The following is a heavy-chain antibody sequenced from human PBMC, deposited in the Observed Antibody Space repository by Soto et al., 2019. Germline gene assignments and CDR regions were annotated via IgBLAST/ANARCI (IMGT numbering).Heavy chain of an antibody. CDR1: GFTFSSYG. J-gene: IGHJ4*02. V-gene: IGHV3-30*18. CDR2: ISYDGSNK. Sequence: QVQLVESGGGVVQPGRSLRLSCAASGFTFSSYGMHWVRQAPGKGLEWVAVISYDGSNKYYADSVKGRFTISRDNSKNKLYLQMNSLRAEDTAVYYCAKDEFAYCGGDCYGIDYWGQGTLVTVSS. D-gene: IGHD2-21*02. CDR3: AKDEFAYCGGDCYGIDY.